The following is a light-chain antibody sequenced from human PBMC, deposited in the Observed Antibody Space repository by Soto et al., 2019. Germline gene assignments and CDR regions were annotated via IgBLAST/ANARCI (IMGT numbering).Light chain of an antibody. Sequence: DIVMTQSPLSLPVTPGEPASISCKSSQSLLHTNGYNYLDWYLQKPGQSPQLLIYLGSSRASGVPDRFSGSGSGTDFTLKISRVEAEDVGVYYCIQALQAAQRTCGGGTKVDIK. J-gene: IGKJ4*01. V-gene: IGKV2-28*01. CDR1: QSLLHTNGYNY. CDR2: LGS. CDR3: IQALQAAQRT.